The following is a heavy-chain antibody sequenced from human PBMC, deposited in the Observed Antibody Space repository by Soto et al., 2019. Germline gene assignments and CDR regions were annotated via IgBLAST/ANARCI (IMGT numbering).Heavy chain of an antibody. V-gene: IGHV4-34*09. CDR1: GGSFSGYY. Sequence: PSETLSLTCAVYGGSFSGYYWNWIRQPPGKGLEWIGYIYYSGTTNYNPSLRSRVAISVDTSKNQFSLKLNSVTAADTAVYYCARVYDFWSGYFDYRGQGTLVTVSS. CDR2: IYYSGTT. J-gene: IGHJ4*02. D-gene: IGHD3-3*01. CDR3: ARVYDFWSGYFDY.